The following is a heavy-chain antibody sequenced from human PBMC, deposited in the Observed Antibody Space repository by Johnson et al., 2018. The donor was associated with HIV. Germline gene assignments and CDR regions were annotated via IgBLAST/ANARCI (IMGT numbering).Heavy chain of an antibody. CDR1: GFTFSSYW. J-gene: IGHJ3*02. Sequence: VQLVESGGGLVQPGGSLRLSCAASGFTFSSYWMSWVRQAPGKGLEWVANIKQDGSEKYYVDSVKGRFTISRDNAKNSLYLQMNSLRAQDTAVYYCAREGIVGATDDAFDIWGQGTMVPVSS. V-gene: IGHV3-7*01. CDR2: IKQDGSEK. D-gene: IGHD1-26*01. CDR3: AREGIVGATDDAFDI.